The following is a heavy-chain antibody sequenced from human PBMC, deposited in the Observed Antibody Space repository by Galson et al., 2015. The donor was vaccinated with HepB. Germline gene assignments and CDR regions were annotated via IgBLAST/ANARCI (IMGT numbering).Heavy chain of an antibody. CDR1: GITVSSNH. V-gene: IGHV3-53*01. CDR2: IFGGGST. D-gene: IGHD3-3*01. CDR3: GRPRGIFGPFDY. Sequence: SLRLSCAASGITVSSNHMSWVRQAPGKGLEWVSVIFGGGSTYYADSVQGRFTISRDTSENTVYLQMNSLEPEDTAVYFCGRPRGIFGPFDYWGQGTLVTVSS. J-gene: IGHJ4*02.